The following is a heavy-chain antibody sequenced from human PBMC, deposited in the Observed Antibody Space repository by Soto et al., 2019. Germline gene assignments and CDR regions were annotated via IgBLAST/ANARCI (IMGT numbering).Heavy chain of an antibody. CDR3: AQYRAPAAMEEVYYYYYYIDV. D-gene: IGHD2-2*01. Sequence: QITLKESGPTLVKPTQTLTLTCTFSGFSLSTSGVGVGWIRQPPGKALEWLALIYWDDDKRYSPSLKSRLTITKYTSKNQVALTITNMDPVDTSTYYCAQYRAPAAMEEVYYYYYYIDVWGKGTTVTVSS. CDR2: IYWDDDK. J-gene: IGHJ6*03. CDR1: GFSLSTSGVG. V-gene: IGHV2-5*02.